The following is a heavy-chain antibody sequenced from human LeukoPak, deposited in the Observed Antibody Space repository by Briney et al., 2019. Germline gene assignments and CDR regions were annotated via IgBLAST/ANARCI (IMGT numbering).Heavy chain of an antibody. D-gene: IGHD6-13*01. V-gene: IGHV4-39*01. CDR3: ARAGYSSSWYHYYYMDV. J-gene: IGHJ6*03. CDR2: VYYSGST. Sequence: PSETLSLTCTVSGGSISSSSYYWGWIRQPPGKGLEWIGSVYYSGSTYYNPSLKSRVIISVDTSKNQFSLKLSSVTAADTAVYYCARAGYSSSWYHYYYMDVWGKGTTVTVSS. CDR1: GGSISSSSYY.